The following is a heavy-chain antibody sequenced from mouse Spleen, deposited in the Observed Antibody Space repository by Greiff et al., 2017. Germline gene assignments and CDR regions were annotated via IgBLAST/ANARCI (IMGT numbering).Heavy chain of an antibody. V-gene: IGHV1-62-2*01. CDR1: GYTFTEYT. D-gene: IGHD2-3*01. J-gene: IGHJ4*01. CDR3: ARGPDGYPYYYAMDY. Sequence: QVQLKESGAELVKPGASVKLSCKASGYTFTEYTIHWVKQRSGQGLEWIGWFYPGSGSIKYNEKFKDKATLTADKSSSTVYMELSRLTSEDSAVYFCARGPDGYPYYYAMDYWGQGTSVTVSS. CDR2: FYPGSGSI.